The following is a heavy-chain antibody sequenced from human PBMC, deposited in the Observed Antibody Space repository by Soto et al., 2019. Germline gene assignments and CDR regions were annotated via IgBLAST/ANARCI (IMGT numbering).Heavy chain of an antibody. CDR1: GYTFTSYD. D-gene: IGHD4-17*01. CDR2: TNPNSGNT. CDR3: ARGTTVTTLYYFDY. V-gene: IGHV1-8*01. J-gene: IGHJ4*02. Sequence: ASVKVSCKASGYTFTSYDINWVRQATGQGLEWMGWTNPNSGNTGYAQKFQGRVTMTRNTSISTAYMELSSLRSEDTAVYYCARGTTVTTLYYFDYWGQGTLVTVSS.